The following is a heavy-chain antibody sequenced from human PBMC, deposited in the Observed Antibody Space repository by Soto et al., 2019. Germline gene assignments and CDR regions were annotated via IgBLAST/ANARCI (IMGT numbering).Heavy chain of an antibody. CDR3: AREEGVWFGPAFYYYYMDV. V-gene: IGHV1-8*01. CDR1: GYTFTSYD. D-gene: IGHD3-10*01. Sequence: QVQLVQSGAEVKKPGASVKVSCKASGYTFTSYDINWVRQATGQGLEWMGWMNPNSGNTGYAQKFQGRVTMTRNTSISTAYMELSSLRSEDTAVYYCAREEGVWFGPAFYYYYMDVWGKGTTVTVSS. CDR2: MNPNSGNT. J-gene: IGHJ6*03.